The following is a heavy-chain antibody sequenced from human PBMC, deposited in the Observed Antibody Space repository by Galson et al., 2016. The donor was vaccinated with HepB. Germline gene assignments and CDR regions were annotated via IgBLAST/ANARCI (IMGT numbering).Heavy chain of an antibody. CDR1: GYTFITYY. Sequence: SVKVSCKASGYTFITYYLHWVRQAPGHGLEWMGVINPRGGSTKYAQKFQGRVTMTSDTSTSTFNMDVSSLRHEDTAVFFCARGRPYYDDIGGDAFDIWGQGTTVTVSS. CDR2: INPRGGST. D-gene: IGHD3-22*01. J-gene: IGHJ3*02. CDR3: ARGRPYYDDIGGDAFDI. V-gene: IGHV1-46*01.